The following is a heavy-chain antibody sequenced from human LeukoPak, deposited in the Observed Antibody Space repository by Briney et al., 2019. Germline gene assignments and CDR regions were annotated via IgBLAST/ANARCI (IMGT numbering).Heavy chain of an antibody. CDR1: GFTFSSYA. CDR2: ISGSGGST. CDR3: ARAQWRTCSYYDMDV. D-gene: IGHD6-19*01. Sequence: GGSLRLSCAASGFTFSSYAMSWVRQAPGKGLEWVSAISGSGGSTYYADSVKGRFTISRDNSKNTLYLQMNSLRAEDTAIYYCARAQWRTCSYYDMDVWGKGTTVTVSS. V-gene: IGHV3-23*01. J-gene: IGHJ6*03.